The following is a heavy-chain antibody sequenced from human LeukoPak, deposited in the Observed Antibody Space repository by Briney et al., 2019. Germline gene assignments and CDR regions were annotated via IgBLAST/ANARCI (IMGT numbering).Heavy chain of an antibody. V-gene: IGHV4-59*08. CDR1: GGSISSYY. D-gene: IGHD3-3*01. J-gene: IGHJ4*02. CDR2: IYYSGST. CDR3: ARSVRFLEWLGVNYFDY. Sequence: SETLSLTCTVSGGSISSYYWSWIRQPPGKGLEWIGYIYYSGSTNYNPSLKSRVTISVDTSKNQFSLKLSSVTAADTAVYYCARSVRFLEWLGVNYFDYWGQGTPVTVSS.